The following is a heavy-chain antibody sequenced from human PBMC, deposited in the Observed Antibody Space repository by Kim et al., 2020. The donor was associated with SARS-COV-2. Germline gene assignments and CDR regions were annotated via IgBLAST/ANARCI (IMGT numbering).Heavy chain of an antibody. CDR1: GDAVSSYY. J-gene: IGHJ4*02. CDR3: ARGPYGSGSYAVDS. V-gene: IGHV4-4*07. CDR2: IHNSGST. D-gene: IGHD3-10*01. Sequence: SETLSLTCTVSGDAVSSYYWSWIRQPAGKGLEWIGRIHNSGSTNYNPSLKSRVNMSIDRSKNQFSLKVTSVTAADTAVYYCARGPYGSGSYAVDSWGRGTLVTVSS.